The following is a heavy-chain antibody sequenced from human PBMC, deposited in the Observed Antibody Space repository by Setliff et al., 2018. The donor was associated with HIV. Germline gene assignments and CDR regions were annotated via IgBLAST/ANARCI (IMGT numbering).Heavy chain of an antibody. CDR3: ARAYVSEWIQVWFDY. Sequence: GGSLRLSCVGSGFTFSTYSMSWVRQVPGKGLEWIAYIYTSSSTIHYGDSVKGRFTISRDNAKNSVYLQMNSLRAEDTAVYYCARAYVSEWIQVWFDYWGQGTLVTVSS. D-gene: IGHD3-16*01. CDR1: GFTFSTYS. J-gene: IGHJ4*02. CDR2: IYTSSSTI. V-gene: IGHV3-48*01.